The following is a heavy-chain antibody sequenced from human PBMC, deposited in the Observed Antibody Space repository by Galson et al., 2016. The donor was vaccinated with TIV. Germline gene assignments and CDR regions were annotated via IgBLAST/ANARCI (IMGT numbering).Heavy chain of an antibody. CDR3: ARASSDYFYNYGMDV. V-gene: IGHV2-70*11. CDR2: IDGDDDT. Sequence: LTLTCTFSGFSLSRSRMCVTWMRQPPGKALEWLARIDGDDDTYYNNFLATRLFITKDTSRNQVVLTLTNLDPADTATYYCARASSDYFYNYGMDVWGQGTTVTVS. CDR1: GFSLSRSRMC. D-gene: IGHD6-19*01. J-gene: IGHJ6*02.